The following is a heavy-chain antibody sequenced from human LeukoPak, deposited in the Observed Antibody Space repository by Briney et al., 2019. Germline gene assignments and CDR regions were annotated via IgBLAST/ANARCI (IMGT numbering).Heavy chain of an antibody. CDR2: ISGTVYGAAT. Sequence: GGSLRLSCTGSGFTFGDFAVSWFRQAPGKGLEWVSSISGTVYGAATHYAASVKGRFTISRDDSKSIAYLQMNSLKTEDTAVYYCTRDLRAGDRGYWGQGTLVTVSS. V-gene: IGHV3-49*03. J-gene: IGHJ4*02. D-gene: IGHD2-21*02. CDR1: GFTFGDFA. CDR3: TRDLRAGDRGY.